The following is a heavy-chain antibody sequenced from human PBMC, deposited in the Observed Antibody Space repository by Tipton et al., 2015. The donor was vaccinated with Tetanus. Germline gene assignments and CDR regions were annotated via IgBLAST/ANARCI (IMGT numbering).Heavy chain of an antibody. Sequence: VQLVQSGAEVKKPGESLKISCKGSGYIFTNYWIGWVRQKPGKGLEWMGIIYPGDSDTRYSPSFQGQVTSSVDKSINTAYLQWGSLKASDTSVFYCARAHCTDGVCNFDFWGQGALVTVAS. CDR1: GYIFTNYW. CDR3: ARAHCTDGVCNFDF. J-gene: IGHJ4*02. V-gene: IGHV5-51*01. CDR2: IYPGDSDT. D-gene: IGHD2-8*01.